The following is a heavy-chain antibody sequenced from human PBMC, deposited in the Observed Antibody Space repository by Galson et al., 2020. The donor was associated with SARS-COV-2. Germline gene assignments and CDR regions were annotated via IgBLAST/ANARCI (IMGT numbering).Heavy chain of an antibody. J-gene: IGHJ6*02. CDR3: ASGAVAGSYYYYGMDV. Sequence: GESLKISCAASGFTFSSYSMNWVRQAPGKGLEWVSSISSSSSYIYYADSVKGRFTISRDNAKNSLYLQMNSLRAEDTAVYYCASGAVAGSYYYYGMDVWGQGTTVTVSS. D-gene: IGHD6-19*01. CDR1: GFTFSSYS. V-gene: IGHV3-21*01. CDR2: ISSSSSYI.